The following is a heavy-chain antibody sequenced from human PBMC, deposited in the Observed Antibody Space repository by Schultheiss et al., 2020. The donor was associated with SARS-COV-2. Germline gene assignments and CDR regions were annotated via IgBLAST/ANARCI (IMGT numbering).Heavy chain of an antibody. CDR2: IYYSGST. CDR3: ARYAGDI. CDR1: GGSISSYY. V-gene: IGHV4-59*08. Sequence: SQTLSLTCTVSGGSISSYYWSWIRQPPGKGLEWIGYIYYSGSTNYNPSLKSRVTISVDTYKNQFSLKLSSVTAADTAVYYCARYAGDIWGQGTMVTVSS. D-gene: IGHD2-2*01. J-gene: IGHJ3*02.